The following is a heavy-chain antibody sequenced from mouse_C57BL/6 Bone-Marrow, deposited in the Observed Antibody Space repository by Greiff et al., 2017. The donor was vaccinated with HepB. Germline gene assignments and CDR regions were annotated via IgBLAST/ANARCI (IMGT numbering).Heavy chain of an antibody. V-gene: IGHV10-1*01. Sequence: DAGGGLVQPKGSLKLSCAASGFSFNTYAMNWVRQAPGKGLEWVARIRSKSNNYATYYADSVKDRFTISRDDSESMLYLQMNNLKTEDTAMYYCVRQYYGSSYDVWGTGTTVTVSS. CDR2: IRSKSNNYAT. CDR3: VRQYYGSSYDV. J-gene: IGHJ1*03. CDR1: GFSFNTYA. D-gene: IGHD1-1*01.